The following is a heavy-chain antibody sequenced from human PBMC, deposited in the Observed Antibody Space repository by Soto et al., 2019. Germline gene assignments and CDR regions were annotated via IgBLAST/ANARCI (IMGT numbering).Heavy chain of an antibody. CDR2: IFYSGST. V-gene: IGHV4-39*01. J-gene: IGHJ3*02. Sequence: PSETLSLTCTVSGGSLSSSSYHWGWIRQPPGKGLEWIGSIFYSGSTYYNPSFKSRVTIPIDTSKNQFSLKLTSVTAADTAEYYCARNSNGFDIWGQGTMVTVSS. CDR1: GGSLSSSSYH. CDR3: ARNSNGFDI.